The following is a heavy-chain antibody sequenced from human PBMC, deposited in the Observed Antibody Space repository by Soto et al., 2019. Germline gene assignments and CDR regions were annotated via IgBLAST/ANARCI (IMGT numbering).Heavy chain of an antibody. J-gene: IGHJ4*02. Sequence: PSETLSLTCTVSGGSISSSSYYWGWIRQPPGKGLEWIGSIYYSGSTYYNPSLKSRVTISVDTSKNQFSLKLSSVTAADTAVYCCARHAQWELYYFDYWGQGTLVTVSS. CDR1: GGSISSSSYY. CDR3: ARHAQWELYYFDY. D-gene: IGHD1-26*01. V-gene: IGHV4-39*01. CDR2: IYYSGST.